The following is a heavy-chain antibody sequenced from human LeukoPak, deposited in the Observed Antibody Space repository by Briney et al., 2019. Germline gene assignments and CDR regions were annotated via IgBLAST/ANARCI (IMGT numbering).Heavy chain of an antibody. V-gene: IGHV3-64*02. CDR1: GFTFSSYA. CDR3: ARGSGSYYYFDY. Sequence: GSLRLSCAASGFTFSSYAMHWVRQAPGKGLEYVSAISSNGGSTYYADSVKGRFTISRDNSKNTLYLQMGSLRAEDMAVYYCARGSGSYYYFDYWGQGTLVTVSS. J-gene: IGHJ4*02. D-gene: IGHD1-26*01. CDR2: ISSNGGST.